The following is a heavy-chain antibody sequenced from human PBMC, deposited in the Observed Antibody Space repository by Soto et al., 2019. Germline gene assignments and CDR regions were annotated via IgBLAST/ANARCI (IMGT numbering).Heavy chain of an antibody. V-gene: IGHV4-59*01. Sequence: QVQLQESGPGLVKPSETLSLTCTVSGGSITSYYWTWIRQPPGKGLEWIAYISYSRTTNYNPSLRSRVPISLDTSKNQFSLRLSSVTTADTAVYYCARDGSSSGWYVDYWGQGTLVTVSS. CDR3: ARDGSSSGWYVDY. D-gene: IGHD6-19*01. CDR1: GGSITSYY. CDR2: ISYSRTT. J-gene: IGHJ4*02.